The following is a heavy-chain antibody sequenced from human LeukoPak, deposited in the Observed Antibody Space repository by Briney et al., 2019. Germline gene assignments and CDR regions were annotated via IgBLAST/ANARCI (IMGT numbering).Heavy chain of an antibody. CDR3: ARSDVDMAA. J-gene: IGHJ5*02. Sequence: PGGSLRLSCAASGFTFSTYGMHWVRQAPGKGLEWVAVISNDGNNKLYGDSVKGRSTISRDNSKNTLYLQMNSLRAEDTAVYYCARSDVDMAAWGQGTLVTVSS. CDR2: ISNDGNNK. V-gene: IGHV3-30*03. CDR1: GFTFSTYG. D-gene: IGHD5-12*01.